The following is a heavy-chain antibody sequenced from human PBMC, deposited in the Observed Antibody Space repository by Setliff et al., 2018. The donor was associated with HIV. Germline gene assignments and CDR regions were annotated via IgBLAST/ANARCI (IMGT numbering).Heavy chain of an antibody. D-gene: IGHD2-15*01. CDR2: IYFRGSA. Sequence: PSETLSLTCTVSGGSISSKDHYWGWIWQSPGKGLEWIATIYFRGSAYYNPSLRSRVTISVDTSKNQFSLKLSSVTAADTAVYFCARGKDPGLYFDNWRQVMLVTVSS. J-gene: IGHJ4*02. CDR3: ARGKDPGLYFDN. V-gene: IGHV4-39*07. CDR1: GGSISSKDHY.